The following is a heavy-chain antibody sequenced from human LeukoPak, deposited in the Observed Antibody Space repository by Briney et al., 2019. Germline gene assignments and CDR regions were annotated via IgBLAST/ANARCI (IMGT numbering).Heavy chain of an antibody. Sequence: SETLSLTCTVSGGSISSYYWSWIRQPPGKGLEWIGYIYYSGSTKYNPSLKSRGTISVDSSKNQYTLKLSYVTAADTAVYYCARAVIAVDNWFDPWGQGTLVTVSS. CDR2: IYYSGST. J-gene: IGHJ5*02. CDR3: ARAVIAVDNWFDP. CDR1: GGSISSYY. V-gene: IGHV4-59*08. D-gene: IGHD6-19*01.